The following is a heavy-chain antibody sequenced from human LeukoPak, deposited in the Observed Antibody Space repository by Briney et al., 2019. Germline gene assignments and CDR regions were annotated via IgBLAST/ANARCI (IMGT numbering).Heavy chain of an antibody. J-gene: IGHJ4*02. D-gene: IGHD6-19*01. CDR2: ISDSGGRT. CDR1: GFNFNNYW. V-gene: IGHV3-23*01. CDR3: AKVDSNGWSEIMTN. Sequence: GGSLRLSCAASGFNFNNYWMSWLRQAPGKGLEWVSVISDSGGRTHYADSVKGRFTISRDKSKNTLYLQMNSLRAEDTAVYYCAKVDSNGWSEIMTNWGQGTLVTVSS.